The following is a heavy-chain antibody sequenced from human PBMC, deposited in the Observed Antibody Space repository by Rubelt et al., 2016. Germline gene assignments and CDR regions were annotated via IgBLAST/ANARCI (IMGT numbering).Heavy chain of an antibody. Sequence: LVESGGGLVQPGRSLRLSCTASGFTFGDYGMSWFRQAPGKGLEWVGFIRSNAYGGTTDYAAPVKGRFTISRDDSKNTLYLQMNSLKTEDTAVYYCTTEPFDYWGQGTLVTVSS. CDR3: TTEPFDY. V-gene: IGHV3-49*03. CDR2: IRSNAYGGTT. CDR1: GFTFGDYG. J-gene: IGHJ4*02.